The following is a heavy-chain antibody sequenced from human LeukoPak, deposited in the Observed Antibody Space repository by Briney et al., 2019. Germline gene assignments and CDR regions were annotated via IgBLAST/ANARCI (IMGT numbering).Heavy chain of an antibody. Sequence: GASVKVSCKASGYTFTSYYMHWVRQAPGQGLEWMGIINPSGGSTSYAQKFQGRVTMTRDMSTSTVYMELSSLRSEDTAVYYCARQYGIRSFVNWFDPWGQGTLVTVSS. V-gene: IGHV1-46*01. CDR2: INPSGGST. J-gene: IGHJ5*02. CDR1: GYTFTSYY. CDR3: ARQYGIRSFVNWFDP. D-gene: IGHD3-16*01.